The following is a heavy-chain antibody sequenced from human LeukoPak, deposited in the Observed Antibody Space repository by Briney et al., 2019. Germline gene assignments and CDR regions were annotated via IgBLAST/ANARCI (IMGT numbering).Heavy chain of an antibody. V-gene: IGHV4-34*01. Sequence: SETLSLTCAVYGGSFSGYYWSWIRQPPGKGLEWIGEINHSGSTNYNPSLKSRVTISVDTSKNQFSLKLSSVTAADTAVYYCASARIVVVPAAIGAYYYYYMDVWGKGTTVTVSS. J-gene: IGHJ6*03. CDR1: GGSFSGYY. CDR3: ASARIVVVPAAIGAYYYYYMDV. CDR2: INHSGST. D-gene: IGHD2-2*02.